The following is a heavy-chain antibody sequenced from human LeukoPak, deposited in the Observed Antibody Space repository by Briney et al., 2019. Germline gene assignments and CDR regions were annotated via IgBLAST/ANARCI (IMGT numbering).Heavy chain of an antibody. CDR3: ARDRSLGDY. J-gene: IGHJ4*02. CDR1: GFTFSSYS. Sequence: GGSLRLSCAASGFTFSSYSMNWVRQAPGKGLEWVSYISSSSSTIYYADSVKGRFTISRDNAKNSLYLQMNSLRAEDTAVYYCARDRSLGDYWGQGTLVTVSS. V-gene: IGHV3-48*04. CDR2: ISSSSSTI.